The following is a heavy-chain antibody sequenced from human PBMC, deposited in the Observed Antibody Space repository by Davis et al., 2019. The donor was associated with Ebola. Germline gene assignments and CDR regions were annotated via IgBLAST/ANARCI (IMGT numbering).Heavy chain of an antibody. CDR1: GYTFTGYY. CDR3: ARGGLGAYSSSSGGIGY. J-gene: IGHJ4*02. Sequence: ASVKVSCKASGYTFTGYYMHWVRQAPGQGLEWMGWINPNSGGTNYAQKFQGRVTMTRDTSISTAYMELSRLRSDDTAVYYCARGGLGAYSSSSGGIGYWGQGTLVTVSS. CDR2: INPNSGGT. D-gene: IGHD6-6*01. V-gene: IGHV1-2*02.